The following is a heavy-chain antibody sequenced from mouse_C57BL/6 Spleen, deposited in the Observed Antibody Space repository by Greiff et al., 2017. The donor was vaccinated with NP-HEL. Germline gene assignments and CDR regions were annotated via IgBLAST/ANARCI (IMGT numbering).Heavy chain of an antibody. CDR1: GFNIKDDY. V-gene: IGHV14-4*01. J-gene: IGHJ2*01. CDR2: IDPENGDT. D-gene: IGHD2-5*01. CDR3: TTLSYSNFDY. Sequence: VQLQQSGAELVRPGASVKLSCTASGFNIKDDYMHWVKQRPEQGLEWIGWIDPENGDTEYASKFQGKATITADTSSNTAYLQLSSLTSEDTAVYYCTTLSYSNFDYWGQGTTLTVSS.